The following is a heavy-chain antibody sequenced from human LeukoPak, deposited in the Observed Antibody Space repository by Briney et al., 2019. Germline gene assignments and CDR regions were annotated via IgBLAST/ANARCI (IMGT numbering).Heavy chain of an antibody. V-gene: IGHV4-34*09. CDR1: GGSFSGYY. J-gene: IGHJ3*02. D-gene: IGHD5-24*01. Sequence: SETLSLTCAVYGGSFSGYYWSWIRQPPGKGLEWIGYIYYSGSTYYNPSLKSRVTISVDTSKNQFSLKLSSVTAADTAVYYCARRWGAFDIWGQGTMVTVSS. CDR2: IYYSGST. CDR3: ARRWGAFDI.